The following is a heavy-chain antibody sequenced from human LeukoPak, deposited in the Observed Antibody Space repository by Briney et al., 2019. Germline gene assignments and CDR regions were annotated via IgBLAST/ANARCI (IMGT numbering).Heavy chain of an antibody. CDR3: ARDKVVGATFFDY. V-gene: IGHV3-7*01. J-gene: IGHJ4*02. D-gene: IGHD1-26*01. CDR1: GFTFSSHW. Sequence: GESLRLSCAASGFTFSSHWMSWVRQAPGKGPEWVANIKQDGTEIYYVDSVKGRFTISRDNAKNSLYLQMNSLRDEDTAVYYCARDKVVGATFFDYWGQGTLVTVSS. CDR2: IKQDGTEI.